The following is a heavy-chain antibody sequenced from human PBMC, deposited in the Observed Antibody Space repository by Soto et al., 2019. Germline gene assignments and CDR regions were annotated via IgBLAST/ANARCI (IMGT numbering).Heavy chain of an antibody. J-gene: IGHJ4*02. Sequence: QVQLVQSGAEVKKPGSSVKVSCKASGGTFSSYTIRWVRQAPGQGLEWMGRIIPILGIANYAQKFQGRVTITADKSTSTAYMELSSLRSEDTAVYYCARENDPYYFDYWGQGTLVTVSS. D-gene: IGHD1-1*01. CDR2: IIPILGIA. V-gene: IGHV1-69*08. CDR1: GGTFSSYT. CDR3: ARENDPYYFDY.